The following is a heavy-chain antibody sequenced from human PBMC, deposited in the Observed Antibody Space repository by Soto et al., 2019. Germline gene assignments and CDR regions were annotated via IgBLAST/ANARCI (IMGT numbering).Heavy chain of an antibody. Sequence: QLQLVQSGTELKKPGASVKVSCKASGYTFTNYGITWVRQAPGQGLEWMGWINADYGNTNYEQKFQVRVTMTTDTSTNTAYMEPRSLRSDDTAVYYCARKSLSNFNWFDPWGQGTLVTVSS. CDR3: ARKSLSNFNWFDP. CDR2: INADYGNT. CDR1: GYTFTNYG. J-gene: IGHJ5*02. V-gene: IGHV1-18*04. D-gene: IGHD4-4*01.